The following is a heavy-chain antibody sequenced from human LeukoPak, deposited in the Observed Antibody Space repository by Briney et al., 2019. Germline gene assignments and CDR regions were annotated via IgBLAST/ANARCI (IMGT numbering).Heavy chain of an antibody. CDR1: GGSISSGSYC. V-gene: IGHV4-61*09. J-gene: IGHJ6*03. Sequence: PSETLSLTCTVSGGSISSGSYCWSWIRQPAGKGLEWIGHIHTSGNTNYNPSLKSRVTISVDTSKNQFSLKLSSVTAADTAVYYCARDPVSMVRGARRGYEENYYYMDVWGKGTTVTISS. CDR3: ARDPVSMVRGARRGYEENYYYMDV. CDR2: IHTSGNT. D-gene: IGHD3-10*01.